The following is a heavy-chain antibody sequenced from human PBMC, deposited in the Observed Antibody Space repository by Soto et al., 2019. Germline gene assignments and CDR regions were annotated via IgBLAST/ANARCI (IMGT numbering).Heavy chain of an antibody. D-gene: IGHD2-2*01. CDR2: ISAYNGNT. CDR1: GYTFTSYG. CDR3: ATDCSSTSCLGYYGMDV. Sequence: GASVKVSCKASGYTFTSYGISWVRQAPGQGLEWMGWISAYNGNTNYAQKLQGRVTMTTDTSTSTAYMELRSLRSDDTAVYYCATDCSSTSCLGYYGMDVWGQGXTVTVYS. V-gene: IGHV1-18*04. J-gene: IGHJ6*02.